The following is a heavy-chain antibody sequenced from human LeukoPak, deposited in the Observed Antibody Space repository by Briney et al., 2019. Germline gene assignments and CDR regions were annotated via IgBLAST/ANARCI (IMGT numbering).Heavy chain of an antibody. Sequence: SVKVSCKASGGTFSSYAISWVRQAPGQGLEWMGGIIPIFGTADYAQKYQGRVTITADESKSTAYMELSSLRSEDTAVYYCARGHSSSWYLMRDNGFDPWGQGTLVTVSS. CDR1: GGTFSSYA. J-gene: IGHJ5*02. CDR3: ARGHSSSWYLMRDNGFDP. CDR2: IIPIFGTA. V-gene: IGHV1-69*13. D-gene: IGHD6-13*01.